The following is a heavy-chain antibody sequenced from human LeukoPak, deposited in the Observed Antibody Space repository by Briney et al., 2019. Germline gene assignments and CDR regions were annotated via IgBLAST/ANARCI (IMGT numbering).Heavy chain of an antibody. J-gene: IGHJ4*02. CDR3: AKGSSPFDY. CDR1: GVTLSNYA. V-gene: IGHV3-23*01. Sequence: PGGSLRLSCVASGVTLSNYAMSWARQAPGKGLEWVSGISSSGSGGNTYYADSVKGRFTISRDSSRNTLFLHMNTLRAEDTAIYYCAKGSSPFDYWGQGTLVTVSS. CDR2: ISSSGSGGNT. D-gene: IGHD6-13*01.